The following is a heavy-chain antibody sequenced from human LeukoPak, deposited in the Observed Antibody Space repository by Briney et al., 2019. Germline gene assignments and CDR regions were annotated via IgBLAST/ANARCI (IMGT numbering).Heavy chain of an antibody. J-gene: IGHJ5*02. CDR1: GLTFSSYG. D-gene: IGHD2-2*01. CDR2: ISYDGTIR. CDR3: AKGGCSSTTCCLANP. Sequence: GRSLRLSCAASGLTFSSYGMHWVRQAPGKGLEWVAVISYDGTIRNYADSVKGRFTISRDNSKNTLYLQMNSLTAEDTALYYCAKGGCSSTTCCLANPWGQGTLVTVSS. V-gene: IGHV3-30*18.